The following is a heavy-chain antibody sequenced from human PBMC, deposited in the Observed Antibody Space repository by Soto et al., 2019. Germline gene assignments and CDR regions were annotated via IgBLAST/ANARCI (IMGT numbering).Heavy chain of an antibody. V-gene: IGHV1-58*01. CDR1: GFTFTSSA. CDR3: AREMPGYCSNSACLPGY. Sequence: SVKVSCKASGFTFTSSAVQWVRQARGQRLEWIGWIVVGSGNTNYAQKFQERVTITRDMSTSTAYMELRSLRSDDTAMYYCAREMPGYCSNSACLPGYWGQGTLVTVSS. D-gene: IGHD2-2*03. J-gene: IGHJ4*02. CDR2: IVVGSGNT.